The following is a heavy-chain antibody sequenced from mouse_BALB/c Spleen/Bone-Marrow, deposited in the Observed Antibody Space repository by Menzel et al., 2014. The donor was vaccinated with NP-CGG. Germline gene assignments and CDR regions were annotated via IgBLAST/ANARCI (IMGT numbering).Heavy chain of an antibody. J-gene: IGHJ2*01. D-gene: IGHD2-1*01. CDR3: ARQGYYGKGDY. CDR2: INPDSSTI. V-gene: IGHV4-1*02. Sequence: EVKLMESGGGLVQPGGSLKLSCGASGFDFSRYWMSWVRQAPGKGLGWIGEINPDSSTINYTPSLKDKFIISRDNAKNTLYLQMSKVRSEDTALYYCARQGYYGKGDYWGQGTTLTVSS. CDR1: GFDFSRYW.